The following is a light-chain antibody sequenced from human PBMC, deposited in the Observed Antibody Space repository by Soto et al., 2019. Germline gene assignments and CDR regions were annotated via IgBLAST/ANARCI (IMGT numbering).Light chain of an antibody. Sequence: IVLPQSPGTLSLSPGERASLPCRASQTVVSSYLAWYQQKPGQAPRLLIFGASSRARGIPDRFGGSGSLTDFSLTISRLEPEDFAVYYCQQYTSSPPTFGGGTKVDI. CDR1: QTVVSSY. J-gene: IGKJ4*01. CDR3: QQYTSSPPT. CDR2: GAS. V-gene: IGKV3-20*01.